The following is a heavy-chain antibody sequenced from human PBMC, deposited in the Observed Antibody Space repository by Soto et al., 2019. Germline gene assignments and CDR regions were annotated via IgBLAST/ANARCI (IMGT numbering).Heavy chain of an antibody. CDR3: ARGLRGYDFWSGSTFDY. Sequence: SETLSLTCAVYGGSFSGYYWSWIRQPPGKGLEWIGEINHSGSTNYNPSLKSRVTISVDTSKNQFSLKLSSVTATDTAVYYCARGLRGYDFWSGSTFDYWGKGTLVTVSS. D-gene: IGHD3-3*01. CDR1: GGSFSGYY. V-gene: IGHV4-34*01. J-gene: IGHJ4*02. CDR2: INHSGST.